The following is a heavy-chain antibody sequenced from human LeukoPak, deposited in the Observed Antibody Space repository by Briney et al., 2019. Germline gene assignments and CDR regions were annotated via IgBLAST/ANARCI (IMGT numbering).Heavy chain of an antibody. CDR1: GFTFSSYD. CDR2: IWYDGSNK. J-gene: IGHJ5*02. CDR3: ARDAGHWFDP. Sequence: GGSLRLSCAASGFTFSSYDMHGVRQAPGKGLEWVAVIWYDGSNKYYADSVRGRFTISRDNSKNTLYLQMNSLRAEDTAVFYCARDAGHWFDPWGQGTLVTVSS. V-gene: IGHV3-33*01.